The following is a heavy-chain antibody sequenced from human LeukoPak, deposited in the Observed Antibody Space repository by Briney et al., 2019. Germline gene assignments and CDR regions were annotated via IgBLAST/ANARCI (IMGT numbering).Heavy chain of an antibody. J-gene: IGHJ6*02. CDR3: AREPYFGMDV. V-gene: IGHV4-4*07. CDR2: VYTSGGT. Sequence: SETLSLTCTISGXSISTYYGSWIRQPAGKGLEWLGRVYTSGGTNYNPSLKSRVTMSVDTSKNQFSLILRSVTAAETAVYYCAREPYFGMDVWGQGTTVTVSS. CDR1: GXSISTYY.